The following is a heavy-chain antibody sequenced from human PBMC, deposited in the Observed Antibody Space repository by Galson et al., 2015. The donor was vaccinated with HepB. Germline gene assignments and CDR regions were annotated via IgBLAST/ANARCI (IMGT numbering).Heavy chain of an antibody. D-gene: IGHD2-2*01. Sequence: QSGAEVKKPGESLKISCKGSGYSFTSYWIGWVRQMPGKGMEWMGIIYPGDPDTRYSPSFQGQVTIPADKSINTAYLQWSSLKASDTAMYYCARHPYIVVVPAAIRQNAFDIWGQGTMVTVSS. V-gene: IGHV5-51*01. CDR1: GYSFTSYW. J-gene: IGHJ3*02. CDR3: ARHPYIVVVPAAIRQNAFDI. CDR2: IYPGDPDT.